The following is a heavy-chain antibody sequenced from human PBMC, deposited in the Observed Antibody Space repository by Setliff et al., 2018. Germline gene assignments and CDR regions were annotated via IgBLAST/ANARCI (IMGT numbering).Heavy chain of an antibody. J-gene: IGHJ5*02. D-gene: IGHD3-22*01. V-gene: IGHV4-31*03. CDR1: GGSMIGGHYY. Sequence: PSETLSLTCTVSGGSMIGGHYYWSWIRQLPGKGLEWIAYIYYSGNTYYNPSLKSRVTISVDTSKNQFSLKINSVTAADTAVYYCARGHRSSGECPNYFDPWGQGTQVTVSS. CDR2: IYYSGNT. CDR3: ARGHRSSGECPNYFDP.